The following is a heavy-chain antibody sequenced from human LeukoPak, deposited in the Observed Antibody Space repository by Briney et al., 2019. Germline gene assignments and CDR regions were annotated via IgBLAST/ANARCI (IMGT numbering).Heavy chain of an antibody. CDR2: IKLNGGGK. D-gene: IGHD5-24*01. Sequence: GGSLRLSCAASGFTFSSFWMNWVRQPPGKGLEWVAHIKLNGGGKDYAGSVKGRFTISRDDAKNSVYLEINSLRAEDTAVYYCVRDADGHFDSWGQGTLVTVSS. J-gene: IGHJ4*02. V-gene: IGHV3-7*01. CDR3: VRDADGHFDS. CDR1: GFTFSSFW.